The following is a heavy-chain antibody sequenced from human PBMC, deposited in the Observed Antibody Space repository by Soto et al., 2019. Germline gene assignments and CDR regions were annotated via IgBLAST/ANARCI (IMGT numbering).Heavy chain of an antibody. CDR2: ITGRGSTI. D-gene: IGHD6-13*01. CDR1: EFTFSRNA. CDR3: AKDFTAYLSSWFHP. Sequence: EVQLLESGGGLVQTGGSLRLSCAASEFTFSRNAMHWVRQAPGKGLEWVSGITGRGSTIFYADSVKGRFTISRDNFKNTLSLHLSSLRAEETAIYYCAKDFTAYLSSWFHPWGQGTLGTVSS. V-gene: IGHV3-23*01. J-gene: IGHJ5*02.